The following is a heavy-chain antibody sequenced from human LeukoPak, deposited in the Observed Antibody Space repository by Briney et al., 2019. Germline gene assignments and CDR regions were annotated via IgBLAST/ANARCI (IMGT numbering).Heavy chain of an antibody. CDR3: AKGSGRPYYFDY. D-gene: IGHD1-26*01. V-gene: IGHV3-23*01. CDR1: GFTFSTYA. Sequence: GGSLRLSCAASGFTFSTYAMSWVRQAPGKGLEWVSGISDSTGGTYYADSVKGRFTISRDNSKNTLYLQMNSLRAEDTAVYYCAKGSGRPYYFDYWGQGTLVTVSS. J-gene: IGHJ4*02. CDR2: ISDSTGGT.